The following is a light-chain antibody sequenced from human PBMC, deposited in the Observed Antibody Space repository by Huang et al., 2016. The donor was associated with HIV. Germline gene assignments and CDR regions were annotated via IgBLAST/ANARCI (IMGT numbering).Light chain of an antibody. V-gene: IGKV1-39*01. CDR3: QQSYSALGLT. J-gene: IGKJ4*01. Sequence: DIQMTQSQSSLSASVGDRVTIACRASQSIGTYLNWYQQKPGKAPRLLINVASSLQSGVPSSFSGSGSRTDFTLTISCLQPEDFATYYCQQSYSALGLTFGGGTKVEIK. CDR1: QSIGTY. CDR2: VAS.